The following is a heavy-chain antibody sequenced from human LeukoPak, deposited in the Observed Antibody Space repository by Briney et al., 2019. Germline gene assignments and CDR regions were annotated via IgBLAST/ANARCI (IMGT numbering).Heavy chain of an antibody. Sequence: GGSLRLSCAASGFTFSSYAMHWVRQAPGKGLEWVALIYYDGGNKYYADSVKGRFTISRDNSKNTLYLQMNSLRAEDTAVYYCAREEAGYCSGGSCYGGAYDYWGQGTLVTVSS. CDR3: AREEAGYCSGGSCYGGAYDY. J-gene: IGHJ4*02. V-gene: IGHV3-30*04. D-gene: IGHD2-15*01. CDR2: IYYDGGNK. CDR1: GFTFSSYA.